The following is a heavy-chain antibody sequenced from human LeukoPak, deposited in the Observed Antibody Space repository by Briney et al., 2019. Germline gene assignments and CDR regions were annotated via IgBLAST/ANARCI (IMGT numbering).Heavy chain of an antibody. D-gene: IGHD6-13*01. CDR3: AFFTVAAAGPYYYGMDV. Sequence: ASVKVSCKPSGYTFTGYYIHWVRLAPGQGLEWMGWINPNSGGTNYAQKFQGRVTMTRDTSISTAYMELSRLRSDDTAVYYCAFFTVAAAGPYYYGMDVWGRGTTVTVSS. CDR1: GYTFTGYY. J-gene: IGHJ6*02. CDR2: INPNSGGT. V-gene: IGHV1-2*02.